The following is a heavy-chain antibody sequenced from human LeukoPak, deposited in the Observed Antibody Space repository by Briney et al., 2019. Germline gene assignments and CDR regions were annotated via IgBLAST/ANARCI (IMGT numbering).Heavy chain of an antibody. D-gene: IGHD7-27*01. Sequence: PGGSLRLSCAASGFSFSSYGMHWVRQAPGKGLEWVTFIRYDGSKKYYADSVKGRFSISRDNSKNTVYLQMNSLRVEDTAVYYCATQTGAGYWGQGTLVTVSS. V-gene: IGHV3-30*02. CDR2: IRYDGSKK. CDR3: ATQTGAGY. J-gene: IGHJ4*02. CDR1: GFSFSSYG.